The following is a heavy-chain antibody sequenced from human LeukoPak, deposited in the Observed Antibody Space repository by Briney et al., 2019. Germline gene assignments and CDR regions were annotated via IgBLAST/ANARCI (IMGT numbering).Heavy chain of an antibody. J-gene: IGHJ4*02. Sequence: GASVKVSCKSSGYSFISYYMHWVRRAPGQGLEWMGVINLSAGSTSYAQKFEGRVTMIRDTPTSTVYMELSSLTSEDTAVYYCVRGIFDFDYWGQGTLVTVSS. CDR2: INLSAGST. CDR1: GYSFISYY. D-gene: IGHD3-3*01. V-gene: IGHV1-46*01. CDR3: VRGIFDFDY.